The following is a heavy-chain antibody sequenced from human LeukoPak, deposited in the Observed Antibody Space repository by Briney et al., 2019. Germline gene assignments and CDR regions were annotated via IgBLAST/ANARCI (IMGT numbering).Heavy chain of an antibody. J-gene: IGHJ4*02. CDR1: GYTLTELS. CDR3: ATGVIAAAGSYFDY. CDR2: FDPEDGET. V-gene: IGHV1-24*01. D-gene: IGHD6-13*01. Sequence: ASVKVSCKVSGYTLTELSMHWVRQAPGKGLEWMGGFDPEDGETIYAQKFQGRVTMTEDTSTDTAYMELSSLRSEDTVVYYCATGVIAAAGSYFDYWGQGTLVTVSS.